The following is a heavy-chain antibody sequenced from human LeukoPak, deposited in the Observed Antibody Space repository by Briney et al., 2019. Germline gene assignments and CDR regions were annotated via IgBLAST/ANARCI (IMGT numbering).Heavy chain of an antibody. V-gene: IGHV3-48*01. CDR2: ISSSSSTI. CDR3: ARDHDHDYSNSEFYYYYYMDV. Sequence: GGSLRLSCAASGFTFSSYSMNWVRQAPGKGLEWVSYISSSSSTIYYADSVKGRFTISRDNAKNSLYLQMNSLRAEDTAVYYCARDHDHDYSNSEFYYYYYMDVWGKGTTVTVSS. CDR1: GFTFSSYS. J-gene: IGHJ6*03. D-gene: IGHD4-11*01.